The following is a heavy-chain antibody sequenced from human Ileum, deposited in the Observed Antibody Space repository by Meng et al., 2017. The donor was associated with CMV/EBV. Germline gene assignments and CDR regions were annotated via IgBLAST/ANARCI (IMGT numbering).Heavy chain of an antibody. Sequence: GESLKISCAASRFTFSNFAMHWVRQAPGKGLEWLAVISHDGNTIFHADSMKGRFNISRDNSKNTVHLQISSLRPEDTAIYYCARGRHCTNSYCVFRYGLDVWGQGTTVTVSS. V-gene: IGHV3-30-3*01. CDR3: ARGRHCTNSYCVFRYGLDV. CDR2: ISHDGNTI. D-gene: IGHD2-8*01. CDR1: RFTFSNFA. J-gene: IGHJ6*02.